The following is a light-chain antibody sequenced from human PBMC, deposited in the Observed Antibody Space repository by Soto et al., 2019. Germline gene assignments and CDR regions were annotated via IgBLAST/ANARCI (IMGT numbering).Light chain of an antibody. J-gene: IGKJ1*01. CDR3: QQYTAWPLT. CDR2: GIS. V-gene: IGKV3-20*01. Sequence: EVVMTQSPATLSVSPGEGATLSCRASQSVTSNYLAWYQQKPGKAPRLLIHGISNRATGVPDRFSGSGSGTDFTLTISRLEPGDFAVYYCQQYTAWPLTLGQGTKVDIK. CDR1: QSVTSNY.